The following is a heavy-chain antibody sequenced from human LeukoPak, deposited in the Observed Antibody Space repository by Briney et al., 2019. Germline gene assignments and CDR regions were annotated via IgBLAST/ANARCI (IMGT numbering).Heavy chain of an antibody. CDR2: ISAYNGNT. Sequence: ASVKVSCKASGYTFTGYYMHWVRQAPGQGLEWMGWISAYNGNTNYAQKLQGRVTITTDTSTSTAYMELRSLRSDDTAVYYCARGTQTGTTDYWGQGTLVTVSS. J-gene: IGHJ4*02. CDR1: GYTFTGYY. CDR3: ARGTQTGTTDY. D-gene: IGHD1-7*01. V-gene: IGHV1-18*04.